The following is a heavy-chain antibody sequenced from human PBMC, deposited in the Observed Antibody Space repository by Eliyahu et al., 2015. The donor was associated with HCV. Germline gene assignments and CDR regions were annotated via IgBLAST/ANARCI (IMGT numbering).Heavy chain of an antibody. CDR3: ARDFCSGGSCYGDY. V-gene: IGHV1-2*02. CDR2: INPNSGDT. CDR1: GYTFTGYX. D-gene: IGHD2-15*01. J-gene: IGHJ4*02. Sequence: QVQLVQSGAEVKKPGASVKVSCKXSGYTFTGYXMHWVRXAPGQGLEWMXWINPNSGDTNFAQKFQGRVTMTLDTSISTAYMELTRLRSDDTAVYYCARDFCSGGSCYGDYWGQGTLVTVSS.